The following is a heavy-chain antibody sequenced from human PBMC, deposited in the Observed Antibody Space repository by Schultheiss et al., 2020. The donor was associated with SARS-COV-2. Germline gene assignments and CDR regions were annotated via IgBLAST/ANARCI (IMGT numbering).Heavy chain of an antibody. J-gene: IGHJ5*02. CDR1: GFTFSSYS. V-gene: IGHV3-21*01. Sequence: GESLKISCAASGFTFSSYSVNWVRQAPGKGLEWVSSISSSSSYVYYADSVKGRFTISRDNAKNSLYLQMNNLRAEDTAVYYCARDQDWFDPWGQGTLVTVSS. CDR2: ISSSSSYV. CDR3: ARDQDWFDP.